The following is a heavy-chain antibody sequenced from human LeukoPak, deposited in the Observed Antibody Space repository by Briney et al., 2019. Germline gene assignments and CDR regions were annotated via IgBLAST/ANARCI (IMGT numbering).Heavy chain of an antibody. CDR1: GYTFTSYW. CDR2: IYPGDSGT. CDR3: ARRYCSAGSRLDY. J-gene: IGHJ4*02. V-gene: IGHV5-51*04. D-gene: IGHD2-15*01. Sequence: GESLKISCKGSGYTFTSYWIAWVRQMPGKGLEWMGIIYPGDSGTRYSPSFQGQVTISADKPISTAYLQWSSLKASDTAMYYCARRYCSAGSRLDYWGQGTLVTVPS.